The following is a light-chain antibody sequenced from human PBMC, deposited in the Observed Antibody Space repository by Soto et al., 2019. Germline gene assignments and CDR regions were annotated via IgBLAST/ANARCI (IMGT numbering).Light chain of an antibody. CDR2: EDY. J-gene: IGLJ2*01. CDR3: QSYDSNSLIL. V-gene: IGLV6-57*02. CDR1: GGSIASNY. Sequence: NFMLTQPHPVSASPGETVTISCTGSGGSIASNYVLWYQQRPGSAPTAVIFEDYQRPSGVPDRFSGSIDRSSNSASLTISGLRTEDEADYYCQSYDSNSLILFGGGTKLTVL.